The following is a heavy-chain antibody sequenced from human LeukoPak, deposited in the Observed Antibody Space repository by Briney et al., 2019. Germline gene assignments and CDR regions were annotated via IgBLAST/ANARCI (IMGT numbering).Heavy chain of an antibody. CDR2: INPSGSNT. V-gene: IGHV3-23*01. Sequence: GGSLRLSCAASGFTFSSYAMTWVRQAPGKGLEWVSSINPSGSNTYYADSVKGRLTISRDNSKNTLYLQMNSLRVEGTAVYYCAKLESSATYFWGQGTLVTVSS. D-gene: IGHD6-19*01. CDR1: GFTFSSYA. CDR3: AKLESSATYF. J-gene: IGHJ4*02.